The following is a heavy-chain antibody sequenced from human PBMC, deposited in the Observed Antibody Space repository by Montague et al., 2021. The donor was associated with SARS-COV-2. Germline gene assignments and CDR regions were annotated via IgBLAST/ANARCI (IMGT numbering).Heavy chain of an antibody. V-gene: IGHV4-61*02. J-gene: IGHJ5*02. CDR3: ASCHCGGDCS. CDR1: GGSISYGSYI. CDR2: IHTSGST. Sequence: TLSLTCTVTGGSISYGSYIWTWIRQPAGKGLEWIGRIHTSGSTNYNPSLKSRVAISIDTSRVQFSLELSSVTAADTAVYYCASCHCGGDCSSGQGTLVTVSS. D-gene: IGHD2-21*02.